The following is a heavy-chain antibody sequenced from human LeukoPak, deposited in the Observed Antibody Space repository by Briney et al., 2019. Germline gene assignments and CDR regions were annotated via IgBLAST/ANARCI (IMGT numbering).Heavy chain of an antibody. V-gene: IGHV4-59*12. CDR2: IYHSGST. CDR3: AGQPYYYYGMDV. J-gene: IGHJ6*02. Sequence: SETLSLTCTVSGGSISGYYWSWVRQPPGKGLEWIACIYHSGSTNYNPSLKSRVTISVDTSKNQFSLKLSSVTAADTAVYYCAGQPYYYYGMDVWGQGTTVTVSS. CDR1: GGSISGYY.